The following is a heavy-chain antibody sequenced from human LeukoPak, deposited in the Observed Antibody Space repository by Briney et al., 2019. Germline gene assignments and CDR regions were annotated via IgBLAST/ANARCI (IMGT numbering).Heavy chain of an antibody. CDR3: ARDRVTMVRGVIIINWFDP. CDR1: GYTFTGYY. CDR2: INPNSGGT. D-gene: IGHD3-10*01. V-gene: IGHV1-2*02. Sequence: GASVKVSCKASGYTFTGYYMHWVRQAPGQGLEWMGWINPNSGGTNYAQKFQGRVTMTRATSISTASMELSRLRSDDTAVYYCARDRVTMVRGVIIINWFDPWGQGTLVTVSS. J-gene: IGHJ5*02.